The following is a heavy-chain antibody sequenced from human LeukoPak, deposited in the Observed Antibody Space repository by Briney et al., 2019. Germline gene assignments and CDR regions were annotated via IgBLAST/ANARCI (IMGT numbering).Heavy chain of an antibody. CDR3: AKLKGVDYDFWSGLIGY. Sequence: GGSLRLSCAASGFTFSSYAMSWVRQAPGKGLEWVSGISGSGGGTYYADSVKGRFTISRDNSKNTLYLQMNSLRVEDTAVYYCAKLKGVDYDFWSGLIGYWGQGTLVTVSS. CDR1: GFTFSSYA. CDR2: ISGSGGGT. V-gene: IGHV3-23*01. J-gene: IGHJ4*02. D-gene: IGHD3-3*01.